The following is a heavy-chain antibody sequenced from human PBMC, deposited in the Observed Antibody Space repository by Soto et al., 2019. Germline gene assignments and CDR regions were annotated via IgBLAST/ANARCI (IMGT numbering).Heavy chain of an antibody. CDR1: GFTFSSYS. CDR3: TTVGTMVLGAGTPVAFDI. J-gene: IGHJ3*02. Sequence: GGSLRLSCAASGFTFSSYSMSWVRQAPGKGLEWVSSISSSSSYIYYADSVKGRFTISRDNSKNSLYLQMNSLRAEDTAVYYCTTVGTMVLGAGTPVAFDIWGQGTTVTVSS. CDR2: ISSSSSYI. V-gene: IGHV3-21*04. D-gene: IGHD6-19*01.